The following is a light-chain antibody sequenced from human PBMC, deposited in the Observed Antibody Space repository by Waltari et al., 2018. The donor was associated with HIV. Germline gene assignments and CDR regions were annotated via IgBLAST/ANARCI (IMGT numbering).Light chain of an antibody. V-gene: IGKV1D-16*01. CDR3: QQYYTFPRT. J-gene: IGKJ1*01. CDR1: QTVRSS. Sequence: DIQITPSPPSLSASVRQRVTITCRASQTVRSSLAWYQQRPGKAPKSLVYGASKLQTEVPSRFSAGGSGTNFSLTISSLKPEDFATYICQQYYTFPRTFGRGTRVDMK. CDR2: GAS.